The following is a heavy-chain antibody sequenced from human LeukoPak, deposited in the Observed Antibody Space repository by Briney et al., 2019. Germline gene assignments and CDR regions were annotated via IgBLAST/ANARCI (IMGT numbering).Heavy chain of an antibody. CDR1: GGSIGSDY. CDR3: AKYGNSGWVIDN. J-gene: IGHJ4*02. Sequence: SETLSLTCTVSGGSIGSDYWTWIRQPPGKGLEYIGYIYYTGATNYNPSLKSRVTISVDTSKNQFSLKLSSVTAADTTVYFCAKYGNSGWVIDNWGQGTLVTVSS. V-gene: IGHV4-59*08. D-gene: IGHD6-19*01. CDR2: IYYTGAT.